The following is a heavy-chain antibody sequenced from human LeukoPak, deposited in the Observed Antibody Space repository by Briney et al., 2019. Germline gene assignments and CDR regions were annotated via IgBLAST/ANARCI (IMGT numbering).Heavy chain of an antibody. CDR3: ARLLGSYRHFDY. CDR1: GGSFSGYY. D-gene: IGHD3-16*02. J-gene: IGHJ4*02. V-gene: IGHV4-34*01. CDR2: INHSGST. Sequence: SETLSLTCAVYGGSFSGYYWSWIRQPPGKGLEWIGEINHSGSTNYNPSLKSRVTISVDTSKNQFSLKLRSVTAADTAVYYCARLLGSYRHFDYWGQGTLVTVSS.